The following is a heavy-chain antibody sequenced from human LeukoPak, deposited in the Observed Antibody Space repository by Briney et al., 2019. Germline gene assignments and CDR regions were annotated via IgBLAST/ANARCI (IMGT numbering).Heavy chain of an antibody. D-gene: IGHD6-19*01. J-gene: IGHJ4*02. V-gene: IGHV4-34*01. CDR1: GGSFSGYY. CDR3: ARPSGWYRFNYFDY. Sequence: SETLSLTCAVYGGSFSGYYWSWIRQPQGKGLEWIGEINHSGSTNYNPSLKSRVTISVDTSKNQFSLKLSSVTAADTAVYYCARPSGWYRFNYFDYWGQGTLVTVSS. CDR2: INHSGST.